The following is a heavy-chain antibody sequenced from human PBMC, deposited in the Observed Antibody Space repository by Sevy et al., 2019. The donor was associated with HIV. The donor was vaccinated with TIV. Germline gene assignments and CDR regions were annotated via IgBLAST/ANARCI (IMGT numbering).Heavy chain of an antibody. CDR1: GFTFSIYA. Sequence: GGSLRLSCAASGFTFSIYAMSWVRQAPGKGLEWVSTISVSGGSTYYADSVKGRFTISRDNSKNTLYLQMNSQRAEDTAIYFCAKDHDNNWFDPWGQGTLVTVSS. D-gene: IGHD3-9*01. CDR3: AKDHDNNWFDP. V-gene: IGHV3-23*01. J-gene: IGHJ5*02. CDR2: ISVSGGST.